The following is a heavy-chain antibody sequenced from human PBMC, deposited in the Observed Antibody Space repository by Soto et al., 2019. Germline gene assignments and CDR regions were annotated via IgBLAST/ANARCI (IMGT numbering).Heavy chain of an antibody. D-gene: IGHD3-9*01. CDR3: ARDFGSILHGYGGWFDP. V-gene: IGHV6-1*01. CDR2: TYYRSKWYN. J-gene: IGHJ5*02. Sequence: QVQLQQSGPGLVKPSQTLSLTCAISGDSVSSNSAAWNWIRQSPSRGLEWLGRTYYRSKWYNDYAVSVRSRITINPDTSKNQFSLQLNSVTPGDTAVYYCARDFGSILHGYGGWFDPWGQGTLVTVSS. CDR1: GDSVSSNSAA.